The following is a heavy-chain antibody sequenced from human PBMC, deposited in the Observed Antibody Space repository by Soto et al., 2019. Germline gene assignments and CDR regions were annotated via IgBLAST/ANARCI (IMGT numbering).Heavy chain of an antibody. Sequence: GGSLRLSCAASGLTVSTNPMSWVRQAPGKGLEWVSAISGRGGSTYYADSVKGRFTISRDNSKNTLYLQMNSLRAEDTAVYYCAKDQQQLGLPYSSSWYYFDYWGQGTLVTVSS. CDR1: GLTVSTNP. J-gene: IGHJ4*02. CDR3: AKDQQQLGLPYSSSWYYFDY. CDR2: ISGRGGST. V-gene: IGHV3-23*01. D-gene: IGHD6-13*01.